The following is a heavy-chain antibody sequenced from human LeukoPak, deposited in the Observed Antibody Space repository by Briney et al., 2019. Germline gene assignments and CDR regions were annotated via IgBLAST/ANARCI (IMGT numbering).Heavy chain of an antibody. V-gene: IGHV1-18*01. CDR1: GYTFTSYG. CDR2: ISAYNGNT. D-gene: IGHD5-24*01. CDR3: ARLREYYYYMDV. J-gene: IGHJ6*03. Sequence: ASVKVSCKASGYTFTSYGISWVRQAPGQGLEWMGWISAYNGNTNYARKLQGRVTMTTDTSTSTAYMELRSLRSDDTAVYYCARLREYYYYMDVWGKGTTVTVSS.